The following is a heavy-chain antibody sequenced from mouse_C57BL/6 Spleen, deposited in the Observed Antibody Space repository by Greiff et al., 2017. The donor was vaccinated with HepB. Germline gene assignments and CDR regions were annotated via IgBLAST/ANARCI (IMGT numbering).Heavy chain of an antibody. D-gene: IGHD1-1*01. CDR3: ARGALSYGSRTWYFDV. CDR1: GYSFTDYN. V-gene: IGHV1-39*01. CDR2: INPNYGTT. J-gene: IGHJ1*03. Sequence: EVKLQESGPELVKPGASVKISCKASGYSFTDYNMNWVKQSNGKSLEWIGVINPNYGTTSYNQKFKGKATLTVDQSSSTAYMQLNSLTSEDSAVYYCARGALSYGSRTWYFDVWGTGTTVTVSS.